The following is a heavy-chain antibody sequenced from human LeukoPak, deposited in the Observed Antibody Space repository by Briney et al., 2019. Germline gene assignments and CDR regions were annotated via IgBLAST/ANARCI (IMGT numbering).Heavy chain of an antibody. CDR1: GGSISSGYY. J-gene: IGHJ4*02. Sequence: SQTLFLTCTVSGGSISSGYYWGWIRQPPGKGLEWIGSIYHSGSTYYNPSLKSRVTISVDTSKNQFSLKLSSVTAADTAVYYCARPPSMYYDSSGYLWGQGTLVTVSS. CDR3: ARPPSMYYDSSGYL. D-gene: IGHD3-22*01. V-gene: IGHV4-38-2*02. CDR2: IYHSGST.